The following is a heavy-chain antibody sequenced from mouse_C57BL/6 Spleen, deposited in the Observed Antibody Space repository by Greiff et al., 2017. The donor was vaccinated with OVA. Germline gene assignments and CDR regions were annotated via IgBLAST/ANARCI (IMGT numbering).Heavy chain of an antibody. V-gene: IGHV1-22*01. CDR2: INPNNGGT. D-gene: IGHD1-1*01. Sequence: VQLQQSGPELVKPGASVKMSCKASGYTFTDYNMHWVKQSHGKSLEWIGYINPNNGGTSYNQKFKGKATLTVNKSSSTAYMELRSLTSEDSAVYYCARNYAPYYYAMDYWGQGTSVTVSS. CDR3: ARNYAPYYYAMDY. CDR1: GYTFTDYN. J-gene: IGHJ4*01.